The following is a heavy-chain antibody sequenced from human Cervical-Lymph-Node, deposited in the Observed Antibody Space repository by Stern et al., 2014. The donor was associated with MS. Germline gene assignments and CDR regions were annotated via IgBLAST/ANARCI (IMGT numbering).Heavy chain of an antibody. V-gene: IGHV3-7*01. J-gene: IGHJ4*02. Sequence: VQLVESGGGLVQPGGSLRLSCAASGFTFTTYWMSWVRQAPGKGLEWVANINQDGSEKNYVDSVKGRFTSSRDNAENSLHLQMNSLRAEYTAVYYCARARSCSHFLFDYWGQGTPVTVSS. CDR2: INQDGSEK. D-gene: IGHD2-15*01. CDR3: ARARSCSHFLFDY. CDR1: GFTFTTYW.